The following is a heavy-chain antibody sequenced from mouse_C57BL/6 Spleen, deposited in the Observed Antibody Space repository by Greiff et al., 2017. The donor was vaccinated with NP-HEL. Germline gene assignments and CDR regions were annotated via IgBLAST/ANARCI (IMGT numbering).Heavy chain of an antibody. CDR2: FHPYNDDT. CDR3: ARPHYYGSSYYFDY. J-gene: IGHJ2*01. CDR1: GYTFTTYP. Sequence: ESGAELVKPGASVKMSCKASGYTFTTYPIEWMKQNHGKSLEWIGNFHPYNDDTKYNEKFKGKATLTVEKSSSTVYLELSRLTSDDSAVYYCARPHYYGSSYYFDYWGQGTTLTVSS. D-gene: IGHD1-1*01. V-gene: IGHV1-47*01.